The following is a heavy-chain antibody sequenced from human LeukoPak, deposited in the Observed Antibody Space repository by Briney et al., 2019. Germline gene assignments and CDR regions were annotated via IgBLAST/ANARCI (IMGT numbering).Heavy chain of an antibody. CDR2: IKQDGSEK. D-gene: IGHD3-10*01. J-gene: IGHJ6*03. CDR1: GFTFSSYA. V-gene: IGHV3-7*01. Sequence: GGSLRLSCVASGFTFSSYAMSWVRQAPGKGLEWVANIKQDGSEKYYVDSVKGRFTISRDNAKNSLYLQMNSLRAEDTAVYYCARYYYGSGSYSYYYYYMDVWGKGTTVTISS. CDR3: ARYYYGSGSYSYYYYYMDV.